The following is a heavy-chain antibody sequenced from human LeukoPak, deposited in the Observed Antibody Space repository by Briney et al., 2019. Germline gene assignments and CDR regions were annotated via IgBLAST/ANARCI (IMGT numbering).Heavy chain of an antibody. D-gene: IGHD2-21*01. Sequence: PGGSLRLSCAASGLTFSTSAMHWVRQAPGKGLDWVAVLSYDGSNKYYADSVKGRFTISRDNSKKTLYLQMNSLRAEDTAVYYCARGHELLIDYYGMDVWGQGTTVTVFS. CDR2: LSYDGSNK. V-gene: IGHV3-30-3*01. J-gene: IGHJ6*02. CDR3: ARGHELLIDYYGMDV. CDR1: GLTFSTSA.